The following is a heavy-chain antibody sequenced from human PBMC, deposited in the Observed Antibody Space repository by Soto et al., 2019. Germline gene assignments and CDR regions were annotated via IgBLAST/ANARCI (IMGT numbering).Heavy chain of an antibody. CDR1: GGSISSSSYY. CDR3: ARHNDYGDYVGNYYFDY. CDR2: IYYSGST. J-gene: IGHJ4*02. D-gene: IGHD4-17*01. Sequence: PSETLSLTCTVSGGSISSSSYYWGWIRQPPGKGLERIGSIYYSGSTYYNPSLKSRVTISVDTSKNQFSLKLSSVTAADTAVYYCARHNDYGDYVGNYYFDYWGQGTLVTVSS. V-gene: IGHV4-39*01.